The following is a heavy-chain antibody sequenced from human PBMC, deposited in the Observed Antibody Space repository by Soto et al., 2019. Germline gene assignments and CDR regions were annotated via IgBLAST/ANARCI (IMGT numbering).Heavy chain of an antibody. Sequence: GGSLRLSCAASGFTFSSYAMHWVRQAPGKGLEWVAVISYDGTNKYYADSVKGRFTISRDNSKNTLYLQMNSLRAEDTAVYYCARDLPYYDILTGTWMYYYYGMDVWGQGTTVTVSS. CDR1: GFTFSSYA. D-gene: IGHD3-9*01. CDR2: ISYDGTNK. CDR3: ARDLPYYDILTGTWMYYYYGMDV. J-gene: IGHJ6*02. V-gene: IGHV3-30-3*01.